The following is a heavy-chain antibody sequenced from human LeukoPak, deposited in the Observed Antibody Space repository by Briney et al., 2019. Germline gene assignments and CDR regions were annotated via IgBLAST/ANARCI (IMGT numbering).Heavy chain of an antibody. D-gene: IGHD5-24*01. CDR2: IYTSGST. CDR3: ARGRDGYNER. J-gene: IGHJ4*02. V-gene: IGHV4-4*07. CDR1: GGFISSYY. Sequence: SETLSLTCTVSGGFISSYYWGWIRQPAGKGLEWIGRIYTSGSTNYNPSLKSRVTISVDKSKNQFSLKLSSVTAADTAVYYCARGRDGYNERWGQGTLVTVSS.